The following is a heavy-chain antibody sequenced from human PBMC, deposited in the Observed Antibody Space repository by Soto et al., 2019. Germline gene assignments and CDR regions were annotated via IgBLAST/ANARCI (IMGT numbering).Heavy chain of an antibody. Sequence: QVQLVQSGAEVKKPGASVKVSCKASGYTFTSYYMHWVRQAPGQGLEWMGIINPSGGSTSYAQKFQGRVTMTRDTSTSTVYMELSSLRSEDTAVYYCASGRYGDYLDYYGMDVWGQGTTVTVSS. J-gene: IGHJ6*02. CDR1: GYTFTSYY. V-gene: IGHV1-46*01. D-gene: IGHD4-17*01. CDR2: INPSGGST. CDR3: ASGRYGDYLDYYGMDV.